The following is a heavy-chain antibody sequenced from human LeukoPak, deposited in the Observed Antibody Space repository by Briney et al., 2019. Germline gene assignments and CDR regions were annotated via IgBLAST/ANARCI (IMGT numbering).Heavy chain of an antibody. CDR3: ATSSGWDWGGY. CDR2: INDSPSA. D-gene: IGHD6-19*01. J-gene: IGHJ4*02. V-gene: IGHV4-34*08. Sequence: PGGSLRLSCAASGFTFSSYAMSWVRQPPGKWLEWIGEINDSPSASYNPSLKSRVTISRDTSTNQFSLKLTSVTAADTAVYYCATSSGWDWGGYWGQGTLVTVSS. CDR1: GFTFSSYA.